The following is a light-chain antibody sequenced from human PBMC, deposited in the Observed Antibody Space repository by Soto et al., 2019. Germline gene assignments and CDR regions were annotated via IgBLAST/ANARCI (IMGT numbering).Light chain of an antibody. CDR1: QSLVYSDGNTY. Sequence: DVVMTQSPLSLPVSLGQPASISCRSSQSLVYSDGNTYLNWFQQRPGQSPRRLIYKVSNRDSGVPDRFGGSGSGTDFTLKISRVEAEDVWVYYCIQGTTWPLSFGQGTKV. CDR2: KVS. J-gene: IGKJ1*01. CDR3: IQGTTWPLS. V-gene: IGKV2-30*01.